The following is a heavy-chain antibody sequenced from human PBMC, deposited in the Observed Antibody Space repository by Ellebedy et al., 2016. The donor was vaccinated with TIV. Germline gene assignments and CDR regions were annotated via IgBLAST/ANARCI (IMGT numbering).Heavy chain of an antibody. D-gene: IGHD5-18*01. Sequence: SVKVSXKASGGTFSSYAVNWVRQAPGQGLEWMALIIPMFGTAYSAQNLQGRVTLTADRSTGTAYMELRSLKSADTAVYYCARGEQDTAMGYYFDYWGQGSLVTVSS. CDR2: IIPMFGTA. CDR1: GGTFSSYA. V-gene: IGHV1-69*06. J-gene: IGHJ4*02. CDR3: ARGEQDTAMGYYFDY.